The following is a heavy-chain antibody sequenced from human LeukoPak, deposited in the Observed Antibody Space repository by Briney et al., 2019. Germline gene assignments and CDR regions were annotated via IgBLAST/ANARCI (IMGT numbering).Heavy chain of an antibody. V-gene: IGHV4-38-2*02. CDR2: IHHSGGT. D-gene: IGHD5-24*01. Sequence: SETLSLTCSVSGYSITSDDWWAWSRQSPEKGLEWIASIHHSGGTYYNPSFKSRATISVDTSKNQFSLKLTSVTAADTALYYCARPLNKRDGYSSDNWGQGTLVTVSS. J-gene: IGHJ4*02. CDR1: GYSITSDDW. CDR3: ARPLNKRDGYSSDN.